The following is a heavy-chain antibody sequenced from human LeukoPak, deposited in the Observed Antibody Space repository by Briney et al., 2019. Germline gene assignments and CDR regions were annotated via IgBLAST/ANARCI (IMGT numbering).Heavy chain of an antibody. Sequence: SETLSLTCTVSSGSISTSNYYWGWVRQPPGKALEWIGNIFYSGSTYYSPSLKSRVTISLDTSKNQFSLKLRSVTAADTAVYYCARDVVAARGSFDYWGQGTLVTVSS. CDR1: SGSISTSNYY. J-gene: IGHJ4*02. V-gene: IGHV4-39*07. CDR2: IFYSGST. D-gene: IGHD2-2*01. CDR3: ARDVVAARGSFDY.